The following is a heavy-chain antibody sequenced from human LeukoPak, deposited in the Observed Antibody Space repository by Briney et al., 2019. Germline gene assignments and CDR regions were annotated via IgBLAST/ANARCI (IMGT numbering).Heavy chain of an antibody. CDR1: GGSISGYY. J-gene: IGHJ3*02. CDR3: VRNTLGHYDAFDI. CDR2: IYYSGSI. Sequence: SETLSLTCTVSGGSISGYYWSWIRQPPGKGLEWIGYIYYSGSINYNSSLKSRVAISVDTSRNQFSLKLSSMTAADTAVYYCVRNTLGHYDAFDIWGQGAMVTVSS. D-gene: IGHD1/OR15-1a*01. V-gene: IGHV4-59*01.